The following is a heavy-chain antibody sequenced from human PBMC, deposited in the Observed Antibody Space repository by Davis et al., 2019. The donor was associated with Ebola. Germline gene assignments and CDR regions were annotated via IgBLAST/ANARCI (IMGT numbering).Heavy chain of an antibody. D-gene: IGHD2-21*02. CDR1: GFTLMNHG. CDR2: NSAGGGPT. Sequence: PGGSLRLSCAASGFTLMNHGVSWVRQAPGKAIEWVAHNSAGGGPTYGDSVRGRFTISRDISNNTVYLQMNSLRVEDTDVYYCARGGFHCGGDCGHRFDPWGQGTPVTVSS. V-gene: IGHV3-23*01. J-gene: IGHJ5*02. CDR3: ARGGFHCGGDCGHRFDP.